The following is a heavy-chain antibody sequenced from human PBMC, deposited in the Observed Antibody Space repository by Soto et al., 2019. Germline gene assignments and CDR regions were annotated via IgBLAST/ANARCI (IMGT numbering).Heavy chain of an antibody. D-gene: IGHD4-17*01. CDR3: ARGFKDYGDYERFFDY. J-gene: IGHJ4*02. CDR1: GFTFSSYT. CDR2: ISYDGSNK. Sequence: GGSLRLSXAASGFTFSSYTIHWVRQAPGKGLEWVAVISYDGSNKYYADSVKGRFTIYRDNSKNTLYLQMNSLRAEDTAVYYCARGFKDYGDYERFFDYWGQGTLVTVSS. V-gene: IGHV3-30-3*01.